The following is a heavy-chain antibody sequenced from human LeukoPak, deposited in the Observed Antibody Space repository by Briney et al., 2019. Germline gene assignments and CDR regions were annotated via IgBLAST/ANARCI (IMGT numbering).Heavy chain of an antibody. V-gene: IGHV3-30*03. J-gene: IGHJ4*02. D-gene: IGHD6-6*01. CDR2: ITYDGTNK. CDR1: GFTFSSYS. CDR3: ARVEYSSSPHFDY. Sequence: GGSLRLSCAASGFTFSSYSMNWVRQAPGKGLEWLAIITYDGTNKYYADSVKGRFTISRDNSKNTLFLQMNSLRAEDTAVYYCARVEYSSSPHFDYWGQGTLVTVSS.